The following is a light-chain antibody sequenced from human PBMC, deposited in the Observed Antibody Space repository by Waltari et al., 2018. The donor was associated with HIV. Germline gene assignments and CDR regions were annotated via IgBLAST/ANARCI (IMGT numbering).Light chain of an antibody. CDR1: RSNIGKNA. CDR2: FDD. V-gene: IGLV1-36*01. J-gene: IGLJ2*01. CDR3: AAWDDNLNAML. Sequence: QSALTQPPSVSAAPRQRVTLSCSGTRSNIGKNAVHWYRQFPGTTPTPLIYFDDLSSSWVSDRFSASKSDTSASLAISGLQSEDEADYYCAAWDDNLNAMLVVGGTRLTVL.